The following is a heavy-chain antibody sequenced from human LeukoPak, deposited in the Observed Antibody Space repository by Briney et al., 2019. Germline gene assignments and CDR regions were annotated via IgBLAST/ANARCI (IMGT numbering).Heavy chain of an antibody. CDR2: IRSKAYGGTT. V-gene: IGHV3-49*04. D-gene: IGHD5-18*01. J-gene: IGHJ6*02. Sequence: PGRSLRLSCTASGFTFGDYAMSWVRQAAGKGLEWVGFIRSKAYGGTTEYAASVKCRFTISRDDYKSIAYLQMNSLKTEDTAVYYCTSSLVDTAMVTLYYYGMDVWGQGTTVTVSS. CDR3: TSSLVDTAMVTLYYYGMDV. CDR1: GFTFGDYA.